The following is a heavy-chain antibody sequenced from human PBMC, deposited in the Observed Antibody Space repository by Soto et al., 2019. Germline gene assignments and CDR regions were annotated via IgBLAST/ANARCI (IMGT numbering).Heavy chain of an antibody. CDR1: GFTFSSYS. CDR3: ARDLYRGAFDI. J-gene: IGHJ3*02. D-gene: IGHD2-2*02. CDR2: ISSSSSTI. Sequence: GGSLRLSCAASGFTFSSYSMNWVRQAPGKGLEWVSYISSSSSTIYYADSVKGRFTISRDNAKNSLYLQMNSLRAEDTAVYYCARDLYRGAFDIWGQGTMVTXSS. V-gene: IGHV3-48*01.